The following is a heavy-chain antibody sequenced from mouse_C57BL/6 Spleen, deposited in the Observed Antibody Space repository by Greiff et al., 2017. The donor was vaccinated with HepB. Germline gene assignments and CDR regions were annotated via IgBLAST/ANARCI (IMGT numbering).Heavy chain of an antibody. CDR3: AYYYGSGVTGYFDV. Sequence: QVHVKQSGAELVRPGASVTLSCKASGYTFTDYEMHWVKQTPVHGLEWIGAIDPETGGTAYNQKFKGKAILTADKSSSTAYMELRSLTSEDSAVYYCAYYYGSGVTGYFDVWGTGTTVTVSS. J-gene: IGHJ1*03. CDR1: GYTFTDYE. V-gene: IGHV1-15*01. D-gene: IGHD1-1*01. CDR2: IDPETGGT.